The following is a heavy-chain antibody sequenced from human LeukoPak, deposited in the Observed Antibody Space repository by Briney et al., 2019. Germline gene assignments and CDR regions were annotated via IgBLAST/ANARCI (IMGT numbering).Heavy chain of an antibody. CDR2: INHSGNT. CDR1: GGSFSGSY. CDR3: AKSNGYGLIDI. Sequence: PETLSLTCAVYGGSFSGSYCTWIRQPPGKGLEWIGEINHSGNTNYNPSLKSRVTISLDTSRNQFSLKLNSVTAADTAVYYCAKSNGYGLIDIWGQGTMVTVSS. J-gene: IGHJ3*02. D-gene: IGHD3-22*01. V-gene: IGHV4-34*01.